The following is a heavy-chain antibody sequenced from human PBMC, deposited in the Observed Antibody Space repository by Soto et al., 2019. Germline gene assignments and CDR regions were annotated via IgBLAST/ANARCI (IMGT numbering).Heavy chain of an antibody. D-gene: IGHD3-3*01. CDR2: IKSKTDGGTT. J-gene: IGHJ6*02. CDR3: TTRKRGRSGYSYYYYYGMDV. Sequence: GSLRLSCAASGFTFSNAWMSWVRQAPGKGLEWVGRIKSKTDGGTTDYAAPVKGRFTISRDDSKNTLYLQMNSLKTEDTAVYYCTTRKRGRSGYSYYYYYGMDVWGQGTTVTVSS. V-gene: IGHV3-15*01. CDR1: GFTFSNAW.